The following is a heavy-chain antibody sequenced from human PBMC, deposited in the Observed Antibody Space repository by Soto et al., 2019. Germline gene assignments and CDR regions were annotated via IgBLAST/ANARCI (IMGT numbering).Heavy chain of an antibody. V-gene: IGHV1-69*13. CDR3: ARRGEYTYALAY. CDR1: GGTFSSHS. J-gene: IGHJ4*02. Sequence: GASVKVSCKASGGTFSSHSISWVRQAPGQGLEWMGGIIPMFGTANYAQKFQGRVTITADESTSTAYMELSSLKSEDTAVYYCARRGEYTYALAYWGQGTLVTSPQ. D-gene: IGHD3-16*01. CDR2: IIPMFGTA.